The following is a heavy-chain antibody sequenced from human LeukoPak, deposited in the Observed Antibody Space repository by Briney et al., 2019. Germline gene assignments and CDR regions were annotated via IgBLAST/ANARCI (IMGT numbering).Heavy chain of an antibody. CDR3: VGAYSSGYYAEKFDY. V-gene: IGHV3-30*02. CDR1: GFTFNNYG. J-gene: IGHJ4*02. CDR2: IRYDGSNT. Sequence: GGSLRLSCAASGFTFNNYGMHWVRQAPGKGLEWLAFIRYDGSNTYYADSVKGRFTISRDNSKNTLYLQMNSLRAEDTAVYYCVGAYSSGYYAEKFDYWGQGTLVTVSS. D-gene: IGHD3-22*01.